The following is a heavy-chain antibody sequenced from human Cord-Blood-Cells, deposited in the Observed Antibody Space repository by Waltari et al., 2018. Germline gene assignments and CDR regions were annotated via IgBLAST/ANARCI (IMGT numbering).Heavy chain of an antibody. J-gene: IGHJ6*02. V-gene: IGHV4-30-4*01. Sequence: QVQLQESGPGLVKPSQTLSLTCTVSGGSISSGDYYWSWIRQPPGKGLGWIGYIYYSGSTSYNPALKSRVTISVDTSKNQFSLKLSSVTAADTAVYYCARRLEYYDFWSGYTYYGMDVWGQGTTVTVSS. CDR3: ARRLEYYDFWSGYTYYGMDV. CDR1: GGSISSGDYY. CDR2: IYYSGST. D-gene: IGHD3-3*01.